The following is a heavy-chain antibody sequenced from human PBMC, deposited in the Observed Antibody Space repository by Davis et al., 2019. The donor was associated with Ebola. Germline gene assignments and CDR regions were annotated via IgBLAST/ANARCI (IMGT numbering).Heavy chain of an antibody. CDR3: AKSGYSYGYLDY. CDR2: IRYDGSNK. V-gene: IGHV3-30*02. CDR1: GFTFSSYG. D-gene: IGHD5-18*01. Sequence: GESLKISCAASGFTFSSYGMHWVRQAPGKGLEWVAFIRYDGSNKYYADSVKGRFTISRDNSKNTLYLQMNSLRAEDTAVYYCAKSGYSYGYLDYWGQGTLVTVSS. J-gene: IGHJ4*02.